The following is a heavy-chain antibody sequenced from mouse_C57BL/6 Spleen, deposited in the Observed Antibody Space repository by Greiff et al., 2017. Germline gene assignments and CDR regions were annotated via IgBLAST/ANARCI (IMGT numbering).Heavy chain of an antibody. CDR2: IDPANGNT. D-gene: IGHD1-1*01. CDR1: GFNIKNTY. Sequence: VQLQQSVAELVRPGASVKLSCTASGFNIKNTYMHWVKQRPEQGLEWIGRIDPANGNTKYAPKFQGKATITADTSSNTAYLQLSSLTSEDTAIYYCAIYYGSSYEGFDYWGQGTTLTVSS. V-gene: IGHV14-3*01. J-gene: IGHJ2*01. CDR3: AIYYGSSYEGFDY.